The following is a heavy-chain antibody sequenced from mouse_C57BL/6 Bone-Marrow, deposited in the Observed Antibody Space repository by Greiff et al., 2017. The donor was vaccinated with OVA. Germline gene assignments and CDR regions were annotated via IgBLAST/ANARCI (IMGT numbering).Heavy chain of an antibody. CDR1: GFTFSSYG. CDR2: ISSGGSYT. CDR3: ARRAPTVVAPYYAMDY. Sequence: EVKLVESGGDLVKPGGSLKLSCAASGFTFSSYGMSWVRQTPDKRLEWVATISSGGSYTYYPDSVKGRFTISRDNAKNTLYLQMSSLKSEDTAMYYCARRAPTVVAPYYAMDYWGQGTSVTVSS. V-gene: IGHV5-6*02. D-gene: IGHD1-1*01. J-gene: IGHJ4*01.